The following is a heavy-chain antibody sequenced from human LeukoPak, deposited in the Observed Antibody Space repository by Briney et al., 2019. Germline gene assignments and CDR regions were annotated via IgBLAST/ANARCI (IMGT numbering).Heavy chain of an antibody. D-gene: IGHD3-22*01. V-gene: IGHV4-30-2*01. CDR1: GGSISSGGYS. J-gene: IGHJ5*02. CDR2: IYHSGST. Sequence: PSQTLSLTCAVSGGSISSGGYSWSWIRQPPGKGLEWIAYIYHSGSTFYSPSLKSRVTISLDRSKNQFSLRLSSVTAADTAVYYCARGESSGYNWFDPWGQGTLVTVSS. CDR3: ARGESSGYNWFDP.